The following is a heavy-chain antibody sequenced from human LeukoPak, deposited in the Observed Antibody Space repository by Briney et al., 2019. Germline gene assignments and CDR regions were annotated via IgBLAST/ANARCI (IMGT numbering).Heavy chain of an antibody. V-gene: IGHV3-53*01. Sequence: GGSLRLSCTLSGLTVNGNYMSWVRQAPGKGLEWVSLIFPDGQTYYADFVQGRFSISKDTSRNTLFLDMSSLRAEDTAVFFCARASPVYGDFDYWGQGTLVTVSS. CDR3: ARASPVYGDFDY. D-gene: IGHD4-17*01. CDR1: GLTVNGNY. J-gene: IGHJ4*02. CDR2: IFPDGQT.